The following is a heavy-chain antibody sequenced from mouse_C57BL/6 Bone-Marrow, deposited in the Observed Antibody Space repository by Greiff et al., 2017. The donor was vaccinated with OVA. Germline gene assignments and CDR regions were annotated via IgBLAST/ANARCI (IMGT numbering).Heavy chain of an antibody. D-gene: IGHD3-2*02. CDR1: GYTFTDYY. CDR3: ARRGSSGYSAWFAY. V-gene: IGHV1-18*01. CDR2: INPNNGGT. Sequence: EVQLQQSGPELVKPGASVKLPCKASGYTFTDYYMDWVKQSPGKSLEWIGDINPNNGGTIYNQKFKGKATLTVDKSSSTAYMELRSLTSEDTAVYYCARRGSSGYSAWFAYGGQGTLVTVSA. J-gene: IGHJ3*01.